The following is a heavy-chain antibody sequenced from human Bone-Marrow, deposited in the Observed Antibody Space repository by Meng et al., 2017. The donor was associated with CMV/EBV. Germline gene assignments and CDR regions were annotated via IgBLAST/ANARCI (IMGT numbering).Heavy chain of an antibody. J-gene: IGHJ4*02. D-gene: IGHD3-9*01. CDR2: ISSSSSYI. Sequence: GESLKISCAASGFTFSSYSMNWVRQAPGKGLEWVSSISSSSSYIYYADSVKGRFTISRDNAKNSLYLQMNSLRAEDTAVYYCARDLTEDYWGQGTLVTFSS. CDR1: GFTFSSYS. V-gene: IGHV3-21*01. CDR3: ARDLTEDY.